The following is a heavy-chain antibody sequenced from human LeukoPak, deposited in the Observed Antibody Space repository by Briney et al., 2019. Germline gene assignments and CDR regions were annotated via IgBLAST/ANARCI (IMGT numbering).Heavy chain of an antibody. CDR3: ARASYYYDSSGYVGGEFDP. J-gene: IGHJ5*02. CDR2: IYYSGST. D-gene: IGHD3-22*01. V-gene: IGHV4-39*07. Sequence: PSETLSLTCTVSGGSIRSSSNNWDWIRQPPGKGLEWIGTIYYSGSTNYNPSLKSRVTISVDTSKNQFSLKLSSVTAADTAVYYCARASYYYDSSGYVGGEFDPWGQGTLVTVSS. CDR1: GGSIRSSSNN.